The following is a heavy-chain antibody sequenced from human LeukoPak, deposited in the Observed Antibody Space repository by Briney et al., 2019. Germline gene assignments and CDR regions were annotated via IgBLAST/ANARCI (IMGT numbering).Heavy chain of an antibody. J-gene: IGHJ4*02. V-gene: IGHV3-48*04. Sequence: GGSLRLSCAASGFTFSSYSMNWVRQAPGKGLEWVSYISSSSSTIYYADSVKGRFTISRDNAKNSLYLQMNSLRAEDTAVYYCAREESVGYYDSSGLSDYWGQGTLVTVSS. CDR1: GFTFSSYS. CDR3: AREESVGYYDSSGLSDY. D-gene: IGHD3-22*01. CDR2: ISSSSSTI.